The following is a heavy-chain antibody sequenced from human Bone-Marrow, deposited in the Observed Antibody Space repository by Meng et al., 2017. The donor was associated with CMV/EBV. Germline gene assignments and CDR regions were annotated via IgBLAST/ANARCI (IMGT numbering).Heavy chain of an antibody. Sequence: SGFPFHNYAMSWVRQTPGKGLEWVSTISGSGDNTYYADSVKGRFAFSRDNSKNTLYLQMNGLRAEDTAVYYCAKLYSYEGRGGLDFWGQGTLVTVSS. V-gene: IGHV3-23*01. D-gene: IGHD5-18*01. CDR1: GFPFHNYA. CDR3: AKLYSYEGRGGLDF. J-gene: IGHJ4*02. CDR2: ISGSGDNT.